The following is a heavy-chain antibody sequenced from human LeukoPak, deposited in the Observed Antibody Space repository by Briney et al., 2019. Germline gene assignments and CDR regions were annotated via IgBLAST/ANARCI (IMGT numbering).Heavy chain of an antibody. CDR1: GFTVSSAY. D-gene: IGHD6-19*01. V-gene: IGHV3-66*01. CDR3: ARASQWLAFDD. CDR2: IYNDGSK. Sequence: GASLRLSCAPSGFTVSSAYMRWVRQTPREGLEWVSIIYNDGSKKYADSVKARFTISRDNSKNTLDLQMNSLRAEDTAVYFGARASQWLAFDDWGQGTLVTVSS. J-gene: IGHJ4*02.